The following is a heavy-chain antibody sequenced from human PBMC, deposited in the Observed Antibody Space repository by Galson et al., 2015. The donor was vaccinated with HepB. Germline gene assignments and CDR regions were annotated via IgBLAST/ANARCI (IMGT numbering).Heavy chain of an antibody. CDR1: QFTFVDYS. J-gene: IGHJ5*02. CDR2: IRSKAFGERL. Sequence: LRLSCAASQFTFVDYSFNWVRQAPGKGLEWVGFIRSKAFGERLDYAASVKGRFVISRDDSKSIAYLHMSSLKTEDTAVYYCTRGDTTMAFDLWGQGTLVTVSS. CDR3: TRGDTTMAFDL. V-gene: IGHV3-49*04. D-gene: IGHD5-18*01.